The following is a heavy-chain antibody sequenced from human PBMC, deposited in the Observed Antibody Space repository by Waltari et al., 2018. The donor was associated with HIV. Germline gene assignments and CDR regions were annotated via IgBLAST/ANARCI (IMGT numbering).Heavy chain of an antibody. CDR2: IKEDGSER. D-gene: IGHD2-8*01. CDR1: AIAATDSW. J-gene: IGHJ4*02. Sequence: EVQLMQSQGGRVRRGGAFILSCVASAIAATDSWVTWVRQVPGEGLEWVASIKEDGSERHDVESVKGRFTISRDDANNSVHLDMTKMGAADTAIYFCARESEGLYFAFLDLWGGGSLITVSS. CDR3: ARESEGLYFAFLDL. V-gene: IGHV3-7*01.